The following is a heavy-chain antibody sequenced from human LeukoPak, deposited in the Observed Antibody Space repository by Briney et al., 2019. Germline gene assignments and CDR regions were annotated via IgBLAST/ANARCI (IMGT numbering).Heavy chain of an antibody. D-gene: IGHD1/OR15-1a*01. CDR2: ISSNSKYT. CDR3: AKGGEQKTFRCGMDS. J-gene: IGHJ4*02. V-gene: IGHV3-11*05. CDR1: GFMFSDYF. Sequence: GGSLRLSCAASGFMFSDYFMSWIRQAPGKELEWISYISSNSKYTKYADSVKGRFTISRDNAKKSLYLQMNSLRAEDTAVYYCAKGGEQKTFRCGMDSWGQGTLVTVSS.